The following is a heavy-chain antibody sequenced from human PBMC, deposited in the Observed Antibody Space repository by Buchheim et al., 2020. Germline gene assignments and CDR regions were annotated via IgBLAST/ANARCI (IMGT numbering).Heavy chain of an antibody. CDR1: GFTFNSYA. CDR3: AKTRDSSGSFMLN. V-gene: IGHV3-23*01. D-gene: IGHD6-19*01. Sequence: EVQLLESGGGLIQPGGSRRLSCAASGFTFNSYAMSWVRQAPGKGLEWVSGISDSGGSTYYAESVKGRFTISRDNSKNTLYLKMNSLRAEDTAVYYCAKTRDSSGSFMLNWGQGTL. CDR2: ISDSGGST. J-gene: IGHJ4*02.